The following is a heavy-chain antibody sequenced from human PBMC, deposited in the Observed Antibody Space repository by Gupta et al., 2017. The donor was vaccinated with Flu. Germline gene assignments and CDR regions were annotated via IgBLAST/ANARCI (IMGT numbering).Heavy chain of an antibody. CDR2: FYYSGNT. J-gene: IGHJ4*02. Sequence: YYWGWIRQPPGKGLEWIGSFYYSGNTYYNPSLKSRVTISVDASKKQLSLKLRSVTAADTAGYYCARAPDYWGQGTLVTVSS. CDR3: ARAPDY. V-gene: IGHV4-39*01. CDR1: YY.